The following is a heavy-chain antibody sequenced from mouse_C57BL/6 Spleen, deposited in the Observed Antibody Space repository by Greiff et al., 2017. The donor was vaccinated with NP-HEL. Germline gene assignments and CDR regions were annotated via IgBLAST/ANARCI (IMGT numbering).Heavy chain of an antibody. CDR3: ARALYSNYYFDY. CDR1: GFTFSDYY. Sequence: EVKLVESEGGLVQPGSSMKLSCTASGFTFSDYYMAWVRQVPEKGLEWVANINYDGSSTYYLDSLKSRFIISRDNAKNILYLQMSSLKSEDTATYYCARALYSNYYFDYWGQGTTLTVSS. CDR2: INYDGSST. V-gene: IGHV5-16*01. J-gene: IGHJ2*01. D-gene: IGHD2-5*01.